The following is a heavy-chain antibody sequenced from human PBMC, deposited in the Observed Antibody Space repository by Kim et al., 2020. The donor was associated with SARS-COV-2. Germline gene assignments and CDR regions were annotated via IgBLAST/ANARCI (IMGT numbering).Heavy chain of an antibody. D-gene: IGHD3-3*01. CDR3: ARAPRVTIFGVVDWFDP. CDR2: INTNTGNP. V-gene: IGHV7-4-1*02. Sequence: ASVKVSCKASGYTFTSYAMNWVRQAPGQGLEWMGWINTNTGNPTYAQGFTGRFVFSLDTSVCTAYLQISSLKSEDTAVSYCARAPRVTIFGVVDWFDPWGQGTLVTVSS. CDR1: GYTFTSYA. J-gene: IGHJ5*02.